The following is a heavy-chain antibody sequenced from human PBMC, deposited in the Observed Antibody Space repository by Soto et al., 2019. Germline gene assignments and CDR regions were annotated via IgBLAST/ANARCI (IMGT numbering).Heavy chain of an antibody. Sequence: SETLSLTCTVSGGSISSYDWSWIRQPPGKGLEWIGYIYYSGSTNYNPSLKSRVTISVDTSKNQFSLKLSSVTAADTAVYYCARDSRYYYGSGSYYNPFAYWGQGTLVTVTS. CDR3: ARDSRYYYGSGSYYNPFAY. D-gene: IGHD3-10*01. CDR2: IYYSGST. V-gene: IGHV4-59*01. CDR1: GGSISSYD. J-gene: IGHJ4*02.